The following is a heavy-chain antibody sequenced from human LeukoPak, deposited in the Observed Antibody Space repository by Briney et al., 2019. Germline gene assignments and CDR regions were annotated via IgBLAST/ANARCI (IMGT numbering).Heavy chain of an antibody. J-gene: IGHJ6*03. CDR3: ARESLRQQWLVRREEYYYMDV. V-gene: IGHV1-46*01. D-gene: IGHD6-19*01. CDR2: INPSGGST. Sequence: ASVKVSCKASGYTFTSYYMHWVRQAPGQGLEWMGIINPSGGSTSYAQKFQGRVTMTRDTSTSTVYMELSSLRSEDTAVYYCARESLRQQWLVRREEYYYMDVWGKGTTVTISS. CDR1: GYTFTSYY.